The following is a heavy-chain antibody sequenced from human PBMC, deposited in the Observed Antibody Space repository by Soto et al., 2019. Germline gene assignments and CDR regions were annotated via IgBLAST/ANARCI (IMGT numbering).Heavy chain of an antibody. CDR2: VRYSVST. D-gene: IGHD6-6*01. V-gene: IGHV4-31*03. J-gene: IGHJ4*02. CDR1: GGSISSGDYC. Sequence: QVQLQESGPGLVKPSQTLLLTCTVSGGSISSGDYCWSWIRQHPGKGLEWIGYVRYSVSTDYNPSLKSRVTISVDTYMNLCSLRLSSVTAADTAVYYCARGIAARWGFDYWGQGTLVNVSS. CDR3: ARGIAARWGFDY.